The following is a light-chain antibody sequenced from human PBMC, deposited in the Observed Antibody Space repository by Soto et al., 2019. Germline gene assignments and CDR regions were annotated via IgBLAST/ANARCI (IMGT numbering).Light chain of an antibody. CDR3: QQYGSSPRT. CDR1: QTVSTNY. Sequence: EIVLTQSPGTLSLSPGERATLSCRASQTVSTNYLAWYQQKPGQAPRLLIYGASKRATGIPDRFSGSGSGTDFTLTIIRLEPEDIAVYCCQQYGSSPRTFGQGTKVEIK. CDR2: GAS. J-gene: IGKJ1*01. V-gene: IGKV3-20*01.